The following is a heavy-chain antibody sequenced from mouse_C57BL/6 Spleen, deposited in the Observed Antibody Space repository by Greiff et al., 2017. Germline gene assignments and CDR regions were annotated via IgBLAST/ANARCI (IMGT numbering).Heavy chain of an antibody. Sequence: QVQLQQPGAELVRPGTSVKLSCKASGYTFTSYWMHWVKQRPGQGLEWIGVIDPSDSYTNYNQKFKGKATLTVDTSSSTAYMQLSSLTSEDSAVYCCARDYDYDEACFAYWGQGTLVTVSA. D-gene: IGHD2-4*01. CDR3: ARDYDYDEACFAY. CDR1: GYTFTSYW. CDR2: IDPSDSYT. J-gene: IGHJ3*01. V-gene: IGHV1-59*01.